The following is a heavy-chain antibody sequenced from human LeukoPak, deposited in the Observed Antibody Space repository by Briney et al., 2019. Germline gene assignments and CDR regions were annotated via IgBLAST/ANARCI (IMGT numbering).Heavy chain of an antibody. CDR1: GFTFSSYS. CDR3: ASRGYSYGFDDY. D-gene: IGHD5-18*01. CDR2: ISSSSSYI. J-gene: IGHJ4*02. V-gene: IGHV3-21*01. Sequence: GGSLRLSCAASGFTFSSYSMNWVRQAPGKGLEWVSSISSSSSYIYYADSVKGRFTISRDNAKNSLYLQMNPLRAEDTDVYYCASRGYSYGFDDYWGQGTLVTVSS.